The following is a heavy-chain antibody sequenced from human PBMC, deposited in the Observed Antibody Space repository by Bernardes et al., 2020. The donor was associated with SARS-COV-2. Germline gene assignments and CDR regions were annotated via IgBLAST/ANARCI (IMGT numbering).Heavy chain of an antibody. J-gene: IGHJ4*02. Sequence: GGSLRLSCAASGFTFSDHYMDWVRQAPGKGLEWVGRSRGKGDSYTTEYAASVKGRFTISRDDSKNSVYLQMNSLKAEDTAVYFCTNGLDNWGQGTLV. V-gene: IGHV3-72*01. CDR1: GFTFSDHY. CDR3: TNGLDN. CDR2: SRGKGDSYTT.